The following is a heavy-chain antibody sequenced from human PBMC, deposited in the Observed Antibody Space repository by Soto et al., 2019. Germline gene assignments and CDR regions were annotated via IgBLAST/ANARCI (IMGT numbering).Heavy chain of an antibody. CDR2: IYYSGST. V-gene: IGHV4-30-4*01. CDR1: GGSISSGDYY. CDR3: ARESDRDYYDSSGYTFDY. J-gene: IGHJ4*02. Sequence: QVQLQESGPGLVKPSHTLSLTCTVSGGSISSGDYYWSWIRQPPGRGLEWIVYIYYSGSTYYNPSLKNRVTISVAASKDQFPLKLSSVTAADPAVYYWARESDRDYYDSSGYTFDYWGQGTLVTVSS. D-gene: IGHD3-22*01.